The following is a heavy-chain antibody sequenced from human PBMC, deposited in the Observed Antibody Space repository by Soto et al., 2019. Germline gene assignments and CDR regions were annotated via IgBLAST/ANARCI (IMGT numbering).Heavy chain of an antibody. Sequence: RLSCAASGFTFSSYAMSWVRQAPGKGLEWVSAINAAGNTYYADSVKGRFTISRDISENTLYLQMNSLRAEDTAIYYCAKDLKVTTWGYFDSWGQGTLVTVSS. V-gene: IGHV3-23*01. CDR1: GFTFSSYA. CDR3: AKDLKVTTWGYFDS. D-gene: IGHD4-17*01. J-gene: IGHJ4*02. CDR2: INAAGNT.